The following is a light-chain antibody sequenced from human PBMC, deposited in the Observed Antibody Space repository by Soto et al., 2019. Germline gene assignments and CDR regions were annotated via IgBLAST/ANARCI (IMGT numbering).Light chain of an antibody. CDR3: QQYNNWPPIT. V-gene: IGKV3D-15*01. CDR2: GAS. J-gene: IGKJ5*01. Sequence: EIVMTQSPATLSVSPGERATLSCRASQRVSSNLAWYQQKPCQAPRLLIYGASTRATGIPARFSGSGSGTEFTLTISSLQSEDFAFYYCQQYNNWPPITFGQGTRLEIK. CDR1: QRVSSN.